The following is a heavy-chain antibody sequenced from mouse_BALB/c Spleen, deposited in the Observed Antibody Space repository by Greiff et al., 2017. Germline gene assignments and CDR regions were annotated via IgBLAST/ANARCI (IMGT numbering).Heavy chain of an antibody. J-gene: IGHJ1*01. Sequence: QVQLQQSGPGLVQPSQSLSITCTVSGFSLTSYGVHWVRQSPGKGLEWLGVIWSGGSTDYNAAFISRLSISKDNSKSQVFFKMNSLQANDTAIYYCARSLPLWLRGSYWYFDVWGAGTTVTVSS. D-gene: IGHD2-2*01. CDR1: GFSLTSYG. CDR2: IWSGGST. V-gene: IGHV2-2*02. CDR3: ARSLPLWLRGSYWYFDV.